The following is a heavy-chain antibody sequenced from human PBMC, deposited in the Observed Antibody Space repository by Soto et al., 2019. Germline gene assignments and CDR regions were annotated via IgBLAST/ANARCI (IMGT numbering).Heavy chain of an antibody. CDR2: IYYSGST. V-gene: IGHV4-31*03. J-gene: IGHJ4*02. CDR1: GGSISSGGYY. CDR3: ASSMSPVGFFDS. D-gene: IGHD3-10*01. Sequence: PSETLSLTCTVSGGSISSGGYYWSWIRQHPGKGLEWIGYIYYSGSTYYNPSLKSRVTISVDTSKNQFSLKLSSVTAADTAVYYCASSMSPVGFFDSWGQGTLVTVSS.